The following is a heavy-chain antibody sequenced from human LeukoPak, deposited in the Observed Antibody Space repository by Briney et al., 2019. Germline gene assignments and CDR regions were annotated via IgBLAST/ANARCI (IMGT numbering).Heavy chain of an antibody. J-gene: IGHJ4*02. CDR2: ISASGGST. Sequence: GGSLRLSCAASGFTFSSYAMNWVRQAPGKGLEWVSTISASGGSTYYFVKGRFTISRDNSKNTLYLQMNSLRAEDTAVYYCAKGYCSSTNCKESFFDYWGQGTLVTVSS. CDR1: GFTFSSYA. V-gene: IGHV3-23*01. D-gene: IGHD2-2*01. CDR3: AKGYCSSTNCKESFFDY.